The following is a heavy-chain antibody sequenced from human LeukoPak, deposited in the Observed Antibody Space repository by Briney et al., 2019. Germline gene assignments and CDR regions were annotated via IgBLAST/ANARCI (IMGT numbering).Heavy chain of an antibody. D-gene: IGHD1-26*01. J-gene: IGHJ4*02. CDR2: IKQDGSDK. CDR3: ARVLRVGAEVDY. Sequence: GGSLRLSCAASGFTFSSYWMSWVRQAPGKGLEWVANIKQDGSDKYYVNSVKGRFTISRDNAKNSLYLQMNSLRAEDTAVYYCARVLRVGAEVDYWGQGTLVTVSS. V-gene: IGHV3-7*01. CDR1: GFTFSSYW.